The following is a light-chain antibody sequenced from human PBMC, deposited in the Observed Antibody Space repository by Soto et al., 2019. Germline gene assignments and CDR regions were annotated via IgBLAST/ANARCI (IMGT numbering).Light chain of an antibody. CDR1: QAISSR. V-gene: IGKV1-12*01. CDR3: QQGYSFAFT. CDR2: AAS. J-gene: IGKJ3*01. Sequence: DIPMTQSPSSVAASVGDSVTINCRASQAISSRLAWYQQKPGKAPKLLIYAASNLQSGVPSRFSGSGSGTDFTLTISSLQPEDFATYFCQQGYSFAFTFGPGTKV.